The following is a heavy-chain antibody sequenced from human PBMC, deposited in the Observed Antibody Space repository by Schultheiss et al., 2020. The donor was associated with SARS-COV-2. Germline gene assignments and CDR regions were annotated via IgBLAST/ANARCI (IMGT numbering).Heavy chain of an antibody. Sequence: SGPTLVKPTQTLTLTCTFSGFSLSTSGMCVSWIRQPPGKALEWLARIDWDDDKYYSTSLKTRLTISKDTSKNQVVLTMTNMDPVDTATYYCARIRELGMFRDYYGMDVWGQGTTVTVSS. V-gene: IGHV2-70*11. D-gene: IGHD7-27*01. CDR1: GFSLSTSGMC. CDR2: IDWDDDK. J-gene: IGHJ6*02. CDR3: ARIRELGMFRDYYGMDV.